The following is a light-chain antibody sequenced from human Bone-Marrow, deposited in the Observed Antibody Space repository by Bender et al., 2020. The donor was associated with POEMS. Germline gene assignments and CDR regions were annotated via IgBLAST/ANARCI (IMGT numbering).Light chain of an antibody. Sequence: QSALTQPASVSGSPGQSITISCTGTSSDIGNYNLVSWYQQHPGKAPKLLIYEVTYRPSGVSNRFSGSKSGNTASLTISGLQADDEADYYCCSYTNRNSYVFGSGTTVTVL. CDR2: EVT. V-gene: IGLV2-23*02. J-gene: IGLJ1*01. CDR3: CSYTNRNSYV. CDR1: SSDIGNYNL.